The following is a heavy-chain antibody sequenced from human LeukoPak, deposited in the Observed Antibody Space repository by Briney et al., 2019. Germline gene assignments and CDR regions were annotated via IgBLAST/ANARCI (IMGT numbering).Heavy chain of an antibody. J-gene: IGHJ6*02. D-gene: IGHD5-18*01. Sequence: TGGSLRLSCAASGFTFSSYWMSWVRQAPGKGLEWVANIKQDGSEKYYVDSVKGRFTISRDNAKNSLYLQMNSLRAEDTAVYYCARRGSYGFAYYYYYYGMDVWGQGTTVTVSS. V-gene: IGHV3-7*01. CDR2: IKQDGSEK. CDR3: ARRGSYGFAYYYYYYGMDV. CDR1: GFTFSSYW.